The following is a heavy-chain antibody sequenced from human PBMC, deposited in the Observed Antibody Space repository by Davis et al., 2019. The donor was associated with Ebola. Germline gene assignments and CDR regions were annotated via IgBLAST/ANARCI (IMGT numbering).Heavy chain of an antibody. J-gene: IGHJ4*02. CDR1: GFNFGEYA. CDR2: IRNKAYGGTT. D-gene: IGHD1-26*01. Sequence: GESLKISCTASGFNFGEYALTWVRQTPRKGLEWVGFIRNKAYGGTTEYAASVKDRFTISRDDSGNIAYLQMNSLKIEDTAVYYCARESGGGIDYWGQGTLVTVSS. CDR3: ARESGGGIDY. V-gene: IGHV3-49*04.